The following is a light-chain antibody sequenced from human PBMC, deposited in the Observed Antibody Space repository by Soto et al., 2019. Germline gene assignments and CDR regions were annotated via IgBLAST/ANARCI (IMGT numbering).Light chain of an antibody. CDR1: SSDVGSYNL. CDR2: EGG. CDR3: CSYAGSSTWF. Sequence: QSVLTQPASVSGSPGQSITISCTGTSSDVGSYNLVSWYQQHPGKAPKLMIYEGGKRPSGVSNRFSGSKSGNTASLTFSGLQAEDEADYYCCSYAGSSTWFLETGTKVTVL. J-gene: IGLJ1*01. V-gene: IGLV2-23*01.